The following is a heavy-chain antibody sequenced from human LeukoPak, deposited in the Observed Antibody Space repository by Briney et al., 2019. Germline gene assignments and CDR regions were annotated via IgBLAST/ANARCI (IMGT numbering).Heavy chain of an antibody. J-gene: IGHJ1*01. Sequence: ASVWLSCKASGYTFNGFYLHWVRQAPGQGLEWMGWINPNSGGTNYAQKFQGRVTMTRDTSISTGYMELSRLRSDDTAVYYCARDLDNYSGSGSYYNGDPLFQHWGHGTIVTVSS. CDR2: INPNSGGT. CDR1: GYTFNGFY. V-gene: IGHV1-2*02. D-gene: IGHD3-10*01. CDR3: ARDLDNYSGSGSYYNGDPLFQH.